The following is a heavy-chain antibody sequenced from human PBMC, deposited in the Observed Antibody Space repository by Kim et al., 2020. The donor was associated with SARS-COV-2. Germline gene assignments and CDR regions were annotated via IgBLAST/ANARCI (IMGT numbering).Heavy chain of an antibody. CDR2: IYYSGST. J-gene: IGHJ6*02. V-gene: IGHV4-59*13. D-gene: IGHD3-3*01. CDR1: GGSISSYY. CDR3: ARFDFWSGRDV. Sequence: SETLSLTCTVSGGSISSYYWSWIRQPPGKGLEWIGYIYYSGSTNYNPSLKSRVNISVDTSKNQFSLKLSSVTAADTAVYYCARFDFWSGRDVWGQGTTVTVSS.